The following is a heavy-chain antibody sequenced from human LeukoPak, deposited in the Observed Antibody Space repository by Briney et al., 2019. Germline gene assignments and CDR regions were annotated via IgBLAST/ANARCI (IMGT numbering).Heavy chain of an antibody. Sequence: PSETLSLTCTVSGGSISSYYWSWIRQPAGKGLEWIGRIYTSGSTNYNPSLKSRVTMSVDTSKNQFSLKLSSVTAADTAVYYCAREGSYYYDSSGYYVAYYFDYWGQGTLVTVSS. CDR1: GGSISSYY. J-gene: IGHJ4*02. D-gene: IGHD3-22*01. CDR2: IYTSGST. CDR3: AREGSYYYDSSGYYVAYYFDY. V-gene: IGHV4-4*07.